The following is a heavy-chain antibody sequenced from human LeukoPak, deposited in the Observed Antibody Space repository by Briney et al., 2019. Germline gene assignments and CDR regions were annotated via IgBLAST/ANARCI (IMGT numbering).Heavy chain of an antibody. CDR2: INPNSCGT. D-gene: IGHD6-6*01. J-gene: IGHJ4*02. CDR3: ARVLRYSSSSGFDY. CDR1: GYTFTGYY. Sequence: ASVKVSCKASGYTFTGYYMHWLRQAPGQGLEWMGWINPNSCGTNYAQKFQGRVTMTRDTSVCTAYMALSRVRCDDSTLYRCARVLRYSSSSGFDYWGQGTLVTVSS. V-gene: IGHV1-2*02.